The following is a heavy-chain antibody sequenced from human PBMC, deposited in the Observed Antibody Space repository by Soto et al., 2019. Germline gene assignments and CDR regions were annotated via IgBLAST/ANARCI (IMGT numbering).Heavy chain of an antibody. J-gene: IGHJ5*02. CDR2: ISSNGGST. V-gene: IGHV3-64D*08. CDR1: GFTFSSYA. Sequence: GGSLRLSCSASGFTFSSYAMHWVRQAPGKGLEYVSAISSNGGSTYYADSVKGRFTISRDNSKNTLYLQMSSLRAEDTAVYYCVTSRAPGGDDILTGYLNWFDPWGQGTLVTVSS. D-gene: IGHD3-9*01. CDR3: VTSRAPGGDDILTGYLNWFDP.